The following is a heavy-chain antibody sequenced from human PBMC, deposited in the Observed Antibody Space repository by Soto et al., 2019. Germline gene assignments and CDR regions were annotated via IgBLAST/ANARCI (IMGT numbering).Heavy chain of an antibody. CDR3: ARLKYYYDSSGYPSPFDP. D-gene: IGHD3-22*01. CDR2: IYPGDSDT. V-gene: IGHV5-51*01. CDR1: GYSFTSYW. Sequence: GESLKISCKGSGYSFTSYWIGWVRQMPGKGLEWMGIIYPGDSDTPYSPSFQGQVTISADKSISTAYLQWSSLKASDTAMYYCARLKYYYDSSGYPSPFDPWGQGTLVTVSS. J-gene: IGHJ5*02.